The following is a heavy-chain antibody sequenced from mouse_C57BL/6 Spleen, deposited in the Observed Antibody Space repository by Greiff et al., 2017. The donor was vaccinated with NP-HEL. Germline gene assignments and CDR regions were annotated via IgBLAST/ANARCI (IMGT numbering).Heavy chain of an antibody. CDR1: GYAFSSSW. D-gene: IGHD2-4*01. CDR3: VRDDYDGGD. CDR2: IYPGDGDT. J-gene: IGHJ2*01. V-gene: IGHV1-82*01. Sequence: QVQLKESGPELVKPGASVKISCKASGYAFSSSWMNWLKQRPGKGLEWIGRIYPGDGDTNYIGKFKGKATLPAAKSSSTAYMQLRSLTCEDSAGYCCVRDDYDGGDWGQGTTLTDSP.